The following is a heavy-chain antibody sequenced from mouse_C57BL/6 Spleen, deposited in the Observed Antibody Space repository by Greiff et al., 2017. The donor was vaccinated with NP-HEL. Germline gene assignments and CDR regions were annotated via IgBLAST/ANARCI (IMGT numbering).Heavy chain of an antibody. D-gene: IGHD3-2*02. CDR1: GFTFSDYY. V-gene: IGHV5-16*01. CDR2: INYDGSST. J-gene: IGHJ4*01. Sequence: EVKLMESEGGLVQPGSSMKLSCTASGFTFSDYYMAWVRQVPEKGLEWVANINYDGSSTYYLDSLKSRFIISRDNAKNILYLQMSSLKSEDTATYYCARDQGTTGMDYWGKGTSVTVSS. CDR3: ARDQGTTGMDY.